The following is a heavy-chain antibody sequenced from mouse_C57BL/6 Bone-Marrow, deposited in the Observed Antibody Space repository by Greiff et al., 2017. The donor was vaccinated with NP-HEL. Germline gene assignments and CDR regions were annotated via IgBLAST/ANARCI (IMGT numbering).Heavy chain of an antibody. V-gene: IGHV1-5*01. CDR2: IYPGNSDT. CDR1: GYTFTSYW. J-gene: IGHJ4*01. CDR3: TKGLMITTRGYYAMDY. D-gene: IGHD2-4*01. Sequence: VQLKESGTVLARPGASVKVSCKTSGYTFTSYWMHWVKQRPGQGLEWIGAIYPGNSDTSYNQKFKGKAKLTAVTSASTAYMELSSLTNEDSAVYYGTKGLMITTRGYYAMDYWGQGTSVTVSS.